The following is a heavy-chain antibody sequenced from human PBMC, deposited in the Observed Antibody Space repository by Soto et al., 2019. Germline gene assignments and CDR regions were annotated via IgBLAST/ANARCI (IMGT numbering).Heavy chain of an antibody. J-gene: IGHJ6*02. D-gene: IGHD3-22*01. CDR3: ARDYNYDSGGSLSDGMDV. V-gene: IGHV3-21*01. Sequence: TGGSLRLSCAAPGFTFSFYSMNWVRQAPGKGLEWVSSISSSSSYIYYADSVKGRFTISRDNAKNSLYLQMNSLRAEDTAVYYFARDYNYDSGGSLSDGMDVWGQGTTVTVSS. CDR1: GFTFSFYS. CDR2: ISSSSSYI.